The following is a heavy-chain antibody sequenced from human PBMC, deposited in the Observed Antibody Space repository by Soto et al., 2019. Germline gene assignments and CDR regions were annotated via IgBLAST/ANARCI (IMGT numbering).Heavy chain of an antibody. J-gene: IGHJ5*02. V-gene: IGHV1-69*02. Sequence: QVQLVQSGAEVKKPGSSVKVSCKASGGTFSSYTISWVRQAPGQGLEWMGRIIPILGIANYAQKFQGRVTITADKSTSTAYMELSSLRSEDTAVYYCARVKRYGDERDDWFDPWGQGTLVTVSS. D-gene: IGHD4-17*01. CDR3: ARVKRYGDERDDWFDP. CDR1: GGTFSSYT. CDR2: IIPILGIA.